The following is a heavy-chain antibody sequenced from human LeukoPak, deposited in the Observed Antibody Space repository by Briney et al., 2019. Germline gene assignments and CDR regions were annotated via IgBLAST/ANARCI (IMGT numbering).Heavy chain of an antibody. CDR3: ARGVAH. CDR1: GGSFSGYY. V-gene: IGHV4-34*01. Sequence: SETLSLTCAVYGGSFSGYYWSWIRQPPGKGPEWIGEINHSGSTNYNPSLKSRVTISVDTSKNQFSLKLSSVTAADTAVYYCARGVAHWGQGTLVTVSS. CDR2: INHSGST. D-gene: IGHD5-12*01. J-gene: IGHJ4*02.